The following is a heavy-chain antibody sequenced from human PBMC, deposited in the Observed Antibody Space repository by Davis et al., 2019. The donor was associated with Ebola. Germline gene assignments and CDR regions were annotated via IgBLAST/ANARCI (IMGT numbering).Heavy chain of an antibody. CDR3: ARGSAGHFDL. CDR2: IYYSGRT. D-gene: IGHD6-13*01. V-gene: IGHV4-59*01. CDR1: GGSIGYYY. J-gene: IGHJ2*01. Sequence: SETLSLTCSVSGGSIGYYYWSWIRQPPGKGLEWIGYIYYSGRTKYIPSLKSRVTISVDTSKNQFSLKLSSASAADTAMYYCARGSAGHFDLWGRGTLVTVSS.